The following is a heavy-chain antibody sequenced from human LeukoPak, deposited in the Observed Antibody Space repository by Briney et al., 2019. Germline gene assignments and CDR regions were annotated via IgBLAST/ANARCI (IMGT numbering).Heavy chain of an antibody. D-gene: IGHD3-10*01. Sequence: PSETLSLTCTVSGGSISSITYYWGWIRQPPGKGLEWVGHMYYRGNTFYNPSLKSRVTISVDTSNNQFSLRLSSVTAADTAIYYCARSTRSWFDPWGQGTLVTVSS. CDR3: ARSTRSWFDP. V-gene: IGHV4-39*07. J-gene: IGHJ5*02. CDR1: GGSISSITYY. CDR2: MYYRGNT.